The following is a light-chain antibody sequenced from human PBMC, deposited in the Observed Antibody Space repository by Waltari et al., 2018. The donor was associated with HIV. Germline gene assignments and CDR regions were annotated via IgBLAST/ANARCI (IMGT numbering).Light chain of an antibody. CDR3: QSYDSRQSGFWV. CDR2: GNT. CDR1: SPNIGAGYD. J-gene: IGLJ3*02. Sequence: QSVLTQPPSVSGAPGQRVTIPCTGSSPNIGAGYDVHWYQQLPGTAPKLPIYGNTNRPSGVSDRFSGSKSGTSASLAITGLQAEDEADYYCQSYDSRQSGFWVFGGGTTLTVL. V-gene: IGLV1-40*01.